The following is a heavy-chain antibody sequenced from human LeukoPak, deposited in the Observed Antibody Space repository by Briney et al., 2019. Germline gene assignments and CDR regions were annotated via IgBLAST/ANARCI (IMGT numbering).Heavy chain of an antibody. CDR1: GFTFTSSA. CDR3: AARKTGDFGLPPPDY. CDR2: IVVGSGNT. V-gene: IGHV1-58*01. Sequence: SVKVSCKASGFTFTSSAVQWVRQARGQRLEWIGWIVVGSGNTNYAQKFQERVTITRDMSTSTAYMELSSLRSEDTAVYYCAARKTGDFGLPPPDYWGQGTLVTVSS. J-gene: IGHJ4*02. D-gene: IGHD7-27*01.